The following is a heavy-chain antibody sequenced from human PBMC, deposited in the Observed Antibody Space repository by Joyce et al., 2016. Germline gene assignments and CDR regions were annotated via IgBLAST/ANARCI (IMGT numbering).Heavy chain of an antibody. CDR1: GYIFSSYG. J-gene: IGHJ4*02. Sequence: QVQLVQSGAEVKKPGASVKVSCKASGYIFSSYGISWGRQAPGHGPEWMGWISPNNGHTNYGQRFQGRVTMTTDTSTSTVYMELRSLRSDDTAVYFCARSWAMTYYFDFWGQGTLVTVSS. CDR3: ARSWAMTYYFDF. CDR2: ISPNNGHT. D-gene: IGHD2-2*01. V-gene: IGHV1-18*01.